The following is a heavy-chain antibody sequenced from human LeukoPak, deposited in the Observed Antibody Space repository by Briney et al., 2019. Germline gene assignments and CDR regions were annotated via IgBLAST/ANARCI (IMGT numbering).Heavy chain of an antibody. CDR2: IYTSGST. CDR1: GGSISSYY. V-gene: IGHV4-4*07. Sequence: PSETLSLTCTVSGGSISSYYWSWLRQPAGKGLEGIGRIYTSGSTNYNPSLKSRVTMSVDTSKNQFSLKLSSVTAADTAVYYCARSMVRGVIYYFDYWGQGTLVTVSS. J-gene: IGHJ4*02. D-gene: IGHD3-10*01. CDR3: ARSMVRGVIYYFDY.